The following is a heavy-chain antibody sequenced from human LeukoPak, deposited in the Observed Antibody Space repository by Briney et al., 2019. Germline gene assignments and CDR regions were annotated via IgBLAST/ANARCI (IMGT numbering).Heavy chain of an antibody. V-gene: IGHV1-46*01. CDR3: AREKGSGYDFDY. D-gene: IGHD5-12*01. J-gene: IGHJ4*02. CDR2: INPSGGST. CDR1: GYTFTSYY. Sequence: ASVKVSCKASGYTFTSYYMHWVRQAPGQGLEWMGIINPSGGSTSYAQKFQGRVTMTRDMSTSTAYMELSSLRSEDTAVYYCAREKGSGYDFDYWGQGTLVTVSS.